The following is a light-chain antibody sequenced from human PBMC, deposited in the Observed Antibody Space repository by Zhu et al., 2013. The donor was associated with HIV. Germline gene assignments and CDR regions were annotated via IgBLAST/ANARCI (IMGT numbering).Light chain of an antibody. CDR1: QSVLYSSNSKNY. Sequence: DIVLTQSPDSLAVSLGERATINCKSSQSVLYSSNSKNYLAWYQQKPGQPPKLLIYWASTRESGVPDRFSGSGSGTDFTLTISSLQAEDVAVYYCQQYYSTVYTFGQGTKLEIK. CDR3: QQYYSTVYT. CDR2: WAS. V-gene: IGKV4-1*01. J-gene: IGKJ2*01.